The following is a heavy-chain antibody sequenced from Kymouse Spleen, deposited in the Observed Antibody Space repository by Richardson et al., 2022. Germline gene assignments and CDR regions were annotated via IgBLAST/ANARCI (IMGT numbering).Heavy chain of an antibody. CDR1: GFTFSSYS. V-gene: IGHV3-21*03. Sequence: EVQLVESGGGLVKPGGSLRLSCAASGFTFSSYSMNWVRQAPGKGLEWVSSISSSSSYIYYADSVKGRFTISRDNAKNSLYLQMNSLRAEDTAVYYCARVLWFGELYPNHYYYGMDVWGQGTTVTVSS. CDR3: ARVLWFGELYPNHYYYGMDV. D-gene: IGHD3-10*01. CDR2: ISSSSSYI. J-gene: IGHJ6*02.